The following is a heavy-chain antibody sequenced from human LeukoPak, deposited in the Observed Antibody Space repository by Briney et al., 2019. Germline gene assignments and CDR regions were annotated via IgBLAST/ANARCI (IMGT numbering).Heavy chain of an antibody. D-gene: IGHD5-24*01. V-gene: IGHV3-53*01. J-gene: IGHJ4*02. CDR3: AREFTRDGYNFDY. CDR2: IYAGGST. Sequence: PGGSLRLSCAASGFIVSTKYMSWVRQAPGKGLEWVSVIYAGGSTFYADSVRGRFTISRDNSKNMLYLQMNSLRAEDTAVYYCAREFTRDGYNFDYRGQGTLVSVSS. CDR1: GFIVSTKY.